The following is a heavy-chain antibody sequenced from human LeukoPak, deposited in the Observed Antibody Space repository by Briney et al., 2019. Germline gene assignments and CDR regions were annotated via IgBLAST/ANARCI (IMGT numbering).Heavy chain of an antibody. CDR2: IGTAGDT. Sequence: GGSLRLSCAASGFTFSRYDMHWVRQATGKGLEWVSAIGTAGDTYYPGPVKGRFTISRENAKNSLYLQMNSLRAGDTAVYYCARVLTARSGGYDAFDIWGQGTMVTVSS. CDR3: ARVLTARSGGYDAFDI. CDR1: GFTFSRYD. D-gene: IGHD6-25*01. J-gene: IGHJ3*02. V-gene: IGHV3-13*01.